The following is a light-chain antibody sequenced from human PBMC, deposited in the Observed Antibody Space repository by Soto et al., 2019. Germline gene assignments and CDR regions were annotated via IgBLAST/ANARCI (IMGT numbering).Light chain of an antibody. Sequence: EIVLTQSPATLSLSPGERATLSCRASQSVSSYLAWYQQKPGQAPRLLIYDASNRATGIPARFSGSGSGTDFTLTISSLEPEDFAVYNCQQRSNWPSWTFGQGTKVEIK. CDR3: QQRSNWPSWT. J-gene: IGKJ1*01. V-gene: IGKV3-11*01. CDR2: DAS. CDR1: QSVSSY.